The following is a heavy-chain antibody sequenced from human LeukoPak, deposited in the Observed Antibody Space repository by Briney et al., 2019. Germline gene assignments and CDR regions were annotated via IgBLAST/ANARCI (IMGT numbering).Heavy chain of an antibody. V-gene: IGHV3-30-3*01. D-gene: IGHD6-13*01. Sequence: GGSLRLSCAASGFTFSSYAMHWVRQAPGKGLEWVAVISYDGSNKYYADSVKGRFTISRDNSKNTLYLQMNSLRAEDTAVYYCARVVRQQVDYWGQGTLVTVST. CDR2: ISYDGSNK. J-gene: IGHJ4*02. CDR1: GFTFSSYA. CDR3: ARVVRQQVDY.